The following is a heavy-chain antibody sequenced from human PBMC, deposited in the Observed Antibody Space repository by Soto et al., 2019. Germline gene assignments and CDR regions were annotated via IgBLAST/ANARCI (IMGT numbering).Heavy chain of an antibody. V-gene: IGHV4-59*01. CDR3: VRGGYVHAFDC. CDR2: IYYSGNT. Sequence: SETLSLTGTVCGGSISYYYCGWIRQPPWKGLEWIGSIYYSGNTHYNPSLKSRVTISVDTSMNQFSLNLDSVTAVDSAVYYCVRGGYVHAFDCWGQGALVAVCS. D-gene: IGHD5-12*01. CDR1: GGSISYYY. J-gene: IGHJ6*01.